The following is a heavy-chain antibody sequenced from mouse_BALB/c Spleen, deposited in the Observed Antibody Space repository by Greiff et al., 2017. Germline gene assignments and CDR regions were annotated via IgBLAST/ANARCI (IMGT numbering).Heavy chain of an antibody. CDR1: GYTFTSYT. J-gene: IGHJ4*01. CDR2: INPSSGYT. CDR3: ARYGNYAYAMDY. D-gene: IGHD2-10*02. Sequence: QVQLKQSAAELARPGASVKMSCKASGYTFTSYTMHWVKQRPGQGLEWIGYINPSSGYTEYNQKFKDKTTLTADKSSSTAYMQLSSLTSEDSAVYYCARYGNYAYAMDYWGQGTSVTVSS. V-gene: IGHV1-4*02.